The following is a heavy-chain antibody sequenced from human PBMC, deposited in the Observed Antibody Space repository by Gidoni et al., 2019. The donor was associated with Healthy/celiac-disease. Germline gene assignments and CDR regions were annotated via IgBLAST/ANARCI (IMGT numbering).Heavy chain of an antibody. CDR3: ARVPPITMYRDWYFDL. D-gene: IGHD3-10*02. V-gene: IGHV3-30-3*01. Sequence: QVQLVESGGGVVQPGRSLRLSCAASGFTFSSYAMHWVRQAPGKGLEWVAVISYDGSNKYYADSVKGRFTISRDNSKNTLYLQMNSLRAEDTAVYYCARVPPITMYRDWYFDLWGRGTLVTVSS. J-gene: IGHJ2*01. CDR2: ISYDGSNK. CDR1: GFTFSSYA.